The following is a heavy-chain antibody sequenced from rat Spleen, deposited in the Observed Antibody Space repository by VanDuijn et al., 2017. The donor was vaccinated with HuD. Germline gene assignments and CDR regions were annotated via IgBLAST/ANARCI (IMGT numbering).Heavy chain of an antibody. D-gene: IGHD1-6*01. J-gene: IGHJ3*01. CDR2: INSAGNA. CDR1: GYSITSNY. V-gene: IGHV3-3*01. Sequence: EVQLQESGPGLVKPSQSLSLTCSVTGYSITSNYWAWIRKFPGNKLEWMGYINSAGNANYNPSLKSRISISRDTSKNQFFLQVNSLSTEDTATYYCARSEGTHYYLPFADWGQGTLVTVSS. CDR3: ARSEGTHYYLPFAD.